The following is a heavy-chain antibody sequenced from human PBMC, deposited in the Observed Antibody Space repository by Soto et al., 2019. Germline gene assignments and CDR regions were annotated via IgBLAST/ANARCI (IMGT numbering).Heavy chain of an antibody. CDR1: GFTFVSFW. J-gene: IGHJ5*02. D-gene: IGHD4-17*01. CDR2: INGDGTNI. CDR3: AGGKDYGDFAA. V-gene: IGHV3-74*01. Sequence: EVQLVESGGGLVQPGGSLRLSCAASGFTFVSFWMHWVRQAPGKGLVWISRINGDGTNINYADSVKGRFTISRDNAKNTLYLQMDSLSAEDTAIYYCAGGKDYGDFAAWGQGALVSVSS.